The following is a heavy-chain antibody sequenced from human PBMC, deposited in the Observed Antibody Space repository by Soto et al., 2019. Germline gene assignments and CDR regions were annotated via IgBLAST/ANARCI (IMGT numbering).Heavy chain of an antibody. J-gene: IGHJ5*02. CDR1: GGTFSSYT. Sequence: QVQLVQSGAEVKKPGSSVKVSCKASGGTFSSYTISWVRQAPGQGLEWMGRIIPILGIANYAQKFQGRVTITADKSTSTAYVELSSLRSEDTAVYYCARDCSSTSCYAYPWGQGTLVTVSS. V-gene: IGHV1-69*08. CDR2: IIPILGIA. CDR3: ARDCSSTSCYAYP. D-gene: IGHD2-2*01.